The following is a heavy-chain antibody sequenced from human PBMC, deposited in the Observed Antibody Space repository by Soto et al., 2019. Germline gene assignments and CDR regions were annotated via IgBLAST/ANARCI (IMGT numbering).Heavy chain of an antibody. Sequence: GGSLRLSCAASGLPFRGNALSWVPQAPGKGLEWGSAISGSGGSTYYADSVKGRFTISRDNSKNTLYLQMNSLRAEDTAVYYCAKRAKQWSYYFDYWGQGTLVTVSS. D-gene: IGHD6-19*01. J-gene: IGHJ4*02. V-gene: IGHV3-23*01. CDR1: GLPFRGNA. CDR3: AKRAKQWSYYFDY. CDR2: ISGSGGST.